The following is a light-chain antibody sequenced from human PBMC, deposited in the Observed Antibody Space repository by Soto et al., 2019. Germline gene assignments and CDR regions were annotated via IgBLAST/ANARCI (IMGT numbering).Light chain of an antibody. J-gene: IGKJ5*01. CDR1: QGIYTW. CDR2: TAS. CDR3: QHAASFPIT. Sequence: DIQMTQSPSSVSASVGDRVTITCRASQGIYTWLAWYQQKPGKAPNLLIYTASSLQSGVPSRFSGTGSATEFTLTINSLQPEDFATYYCQHAASFPITFGQGTRLEIK. V-gene: IGKV1-12*01.